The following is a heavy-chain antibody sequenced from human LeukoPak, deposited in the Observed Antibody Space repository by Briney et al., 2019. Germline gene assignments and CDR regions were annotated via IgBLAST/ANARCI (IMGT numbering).Heavy chain of an antibody. Sequence: GASVKVSCKASGYTLTSYDINWVRQATGQGLEWMGWMNPNSGNTGYAQKFPGRVTMTRDTSISTAYMELSSLRSEDTAVYYCARASPDYSSGTHYAFDIWGQGTMVTVSS. J-gene: IGHJ3*02. CDR1: GYTLTSYD. D-gene: IGHD3-10*01. CDR2: MNPNSGNT. V-gene: IGHV1-8*01. CDR3: ARASPDYSSGTHYAFDI.